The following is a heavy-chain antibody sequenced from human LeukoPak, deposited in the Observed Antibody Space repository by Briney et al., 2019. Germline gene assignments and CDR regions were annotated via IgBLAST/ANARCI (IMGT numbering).Heavy chain of an antibody. CDR1: GFTFSSYG. D-gene: IGHD2-2*01. CDR3: AKDREVVPASNRFDP. Sequence: GGSLRLSCPASGFTFSSYGMHWVRQAPGKGLEWVAFIRYDGSNKYYADSVKGRFTISRDNSKNTLYLQMNSLRAEGTAVYYCAKDREVVPASNRFDPWGQGTLVTVSS. CDR2: IRYDGSNK. V-gene: IGHV3-30*02. J-gene: IGHJ5*02.